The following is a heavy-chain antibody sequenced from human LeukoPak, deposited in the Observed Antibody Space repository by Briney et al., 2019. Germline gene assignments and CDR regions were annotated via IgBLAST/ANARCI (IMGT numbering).Heavy chain of an antibody. CDR1: GFTFSSYS. D-gene: IGHD3-22*01. V-gene: IGHV3-21*01. J-gene: IGHJ4*02. Sequence: KAGGSLRLSCAASGFTFSSYSMNWGRQAPGMGLEWVSSISSSSSYIYYADSVKGRFTISRDNAKNSLYLQMNSLRAEDTAVYYCAKYYYDSSGIDYWGQGTLVTVSS. CDR3: AKYYYDSSGIDY. CDR2: ISSSSSYI.